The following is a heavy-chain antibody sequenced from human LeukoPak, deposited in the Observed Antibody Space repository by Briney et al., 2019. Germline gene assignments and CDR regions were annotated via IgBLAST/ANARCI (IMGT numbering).Heavy chain of an antibody. CDR1: GGSISSSSYY. V-gene: IGHV4-39*01. CDR3: ARFPWSGYFFTRIDY. D-gene: IGHD3-3*01. CDR2: IYYSGST. J-gene: IGHJ4*02. Sequence: SETLSLTCTVSGGSISSSSYYWGWIRQPPGKGLEWIGSIYYSGSTYYNPSLKSRVTISVDTSKNQFSLKLSSVTAADTAVYYCARFPWSGYFFTRIDYWGQGTLVTVSS.